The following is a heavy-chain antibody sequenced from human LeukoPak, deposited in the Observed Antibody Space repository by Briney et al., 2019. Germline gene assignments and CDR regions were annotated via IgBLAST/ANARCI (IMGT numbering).Heavy chain of an antibody. J-gene: IGHJ4*02. V-gene: IGHV3-33*01. CDR1: GFTFSSHG. D-gene: IGHD3-10*01. CDR2: IWYDGSNK. Sequence: PGRSLRLSCTAAGFTFSSHGMHWVRQAPGKGLEWVAVIWYDGSNKYYADSVKGRFTISRDNSKDMLYLQMNSLRAEDTAVYYCARYGNEKTLDYWGQGTLVTVSS. CDR3: ARYGNEKTLDY.